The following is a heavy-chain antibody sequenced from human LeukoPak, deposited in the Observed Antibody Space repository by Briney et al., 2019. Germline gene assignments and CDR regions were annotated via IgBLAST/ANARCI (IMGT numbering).Heavy chain of an antibody. J-gene: IGHJ4*02. Sequence: GASVRVSCKASGYTFTGYYMHWVRQAPGQGLEWMGWINPNSGVTNYAQRFQGRVTMTRDTPISTAYMDLSRLRYDDTAEYYCARDRDGYCTNGVCYFDYWGQGTLVTVSS. V-gene: IGHV1-2*02. D-gene: IGHD2-8*01. CDR1: GYTFTGYY. CDR2: INPNSGVT. CDR3: ARDRDGYCTNGVCYFDY.